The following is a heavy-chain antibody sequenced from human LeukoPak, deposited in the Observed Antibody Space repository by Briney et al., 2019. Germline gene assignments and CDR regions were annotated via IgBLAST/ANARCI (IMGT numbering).Heavy chain of an antibody. Sequence: PGGSLRLSCTASGFTFSDYWMTWVRQAPGKGLEWVANIDGVGTDEGYAGSVKGRFTISRDNAKNSLFLQMNSLRADDLAVYYCTRNVGHYRLDYWGQGTLVTVPS. D-gene: IGHD1-14*01. J-gene: IGHJ4*02. CDR1: GFTFSDYW. V-gene: IGHV3-7*01. CDR3: TRNVGHYRLDY. CDR2: IDGVGTDE.